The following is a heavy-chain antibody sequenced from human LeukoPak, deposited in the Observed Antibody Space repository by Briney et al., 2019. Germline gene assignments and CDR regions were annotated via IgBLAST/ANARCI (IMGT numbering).Heavy chain of an antibody. V-gene: IGHV4-34*01. CDR3: AQNGQTGFSFDP. CDR1: GESLNGHY. Sequence: SETLSLTCAGYGESLNGHYWSWIRQPPGKGLEWIGEGSDVGGTKYNPSFKSRVTISADSSKNQFSLKLRSVTAADTAVYYCAQNGQTGFSFDPWGLGTLVSVSS. D-gene: IGHD1-14*01. J-gene: IGHJ5*02. CDR2: GSDVGGT.